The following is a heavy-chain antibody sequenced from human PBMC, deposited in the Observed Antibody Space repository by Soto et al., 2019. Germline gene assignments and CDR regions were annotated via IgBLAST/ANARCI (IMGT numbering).Heavy chain of an antibody. Sequence: SVKVSCKASGFTFTSSAVKWVRQARGQRXEWIGWIVVGSGNTNYAQKFQERVTITRDMSTSTVYMELSSLRSEDTAVYYCAAYRACSSTRCYPYNFDYWGQGTLVTVSS. CDR1: GFTFTSSA. D-gene: IGHD2-2*01. CDR2: IVVGSGNT. V-gene: IGHV1-58*01. CDR3: AAYRACSSTRCYPYNFDY. J-gene: IGHJ4*02.